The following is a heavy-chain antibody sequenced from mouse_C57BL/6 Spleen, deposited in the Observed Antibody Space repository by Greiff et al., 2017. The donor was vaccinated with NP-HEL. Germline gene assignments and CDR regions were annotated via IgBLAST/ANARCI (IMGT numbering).Heavy chain of an antibody. CDR3: ARAFYYGSFRYFDV. CDR1: GYAFTNYL. Sequence: QVQLQQSGAELVRPGTSVKVSCKASGYAFTNYLIEWVKQRPGQGLEWIGVINPGSGGTNYNEKFKGKATLTADKSSSTAYMQLSSLTSEDSAVYFCARAFYYGSFRYFDVWGTGTTVTVSS. D-gene: IGHD1-1*01. J-gene: IGHJ1*03. V-gene: IGHV1-54*01. CDR2: INPGSGGT.